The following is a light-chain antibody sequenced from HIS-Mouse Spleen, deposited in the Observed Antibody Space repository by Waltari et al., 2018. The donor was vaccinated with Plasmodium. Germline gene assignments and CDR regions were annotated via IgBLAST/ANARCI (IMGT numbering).Light chain of an antibody. CDR3: QQYGSAPYT. CDR1: QSVSSSY. Sequence: EIVLTQSPGTLSLSPGERATLPCRASQSVSSSYLAWYQQKPGQAPSLLIHGASSRATGIPDSFSGSGSGTDFTLTISRLGPEDFAVYYCQQYGSAPYTFGQGTKLEIK. J-gene: IGKJ2*01. V-gene: IGKV3-20*01. CDR2: GAS.